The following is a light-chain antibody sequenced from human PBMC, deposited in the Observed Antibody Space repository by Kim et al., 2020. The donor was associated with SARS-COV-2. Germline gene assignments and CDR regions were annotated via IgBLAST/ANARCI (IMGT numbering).Light chain of an antibody. J-gene: IGKJ4*01. Sequence: EIVMTQSPVTLSVSPGERATLSCRASQSISNNLAWYQQKPGQAPRLLFYGASTRATGIPARFSGSGSGTEFTLTISSLQSEDFAIYYCQQYQNWPPVTFGGGTKVNIK. CDR1: QSISNN. V-gene: IGKV3-15*01. CDR2: GAS. CDR3: QQYQNWPPVT.